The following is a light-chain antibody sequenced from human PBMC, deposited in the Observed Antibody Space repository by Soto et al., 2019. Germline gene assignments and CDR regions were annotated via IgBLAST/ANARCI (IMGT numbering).Light chain of an antibody. CDR3: QQSHTFPRT. CDR2: AAS. V-gene: IGKV1-39*01. J-gene: IGKJ1*01. Sequence: DIQMTQSPSSLSASVGDRITITCRASQGIRSYLSWYQQKPGKAPKLLIHAASNLQSGVPSRFSGSGSGTAFTLSISFLQPEDSAKYYCQQSHTFPRTFGQGTKVEI. CDR1: QGIRSY.